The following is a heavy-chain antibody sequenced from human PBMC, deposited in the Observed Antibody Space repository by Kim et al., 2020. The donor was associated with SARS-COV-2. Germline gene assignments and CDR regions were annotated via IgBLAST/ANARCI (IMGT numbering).Heavy chain of an antibody. CDR3: ARPGLSTGVLSGMDV. J-gene: IGHJ6*02. V-gene: IGHV5-51*01. CDR1: GYSFTSYW. Sequence: GESLKISCKGSGYSFTSYWSGWVRQMPGKALEWMGIIYPGDSDTRYSPSFQGQVTISADKSIRTAYLQWSSLKASDTAMYYCARPGLSTGVLSGMDVWGQGTTVTVSS. D-gene: IGHD2-2*01. CDR2: IYPGDSDT.